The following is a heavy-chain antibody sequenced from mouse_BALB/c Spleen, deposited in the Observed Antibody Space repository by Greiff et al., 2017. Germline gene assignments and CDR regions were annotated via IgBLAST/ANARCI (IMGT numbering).Heavy chain of an antibody. CDR2: INPYNDGT. V-gene: IGHV1-14*01. J-gene: IGHJ4*01. CDR3: ARGRGNYAMDD. CDR1: GYTFTSYV. Sequence: EVQLQQSGPELVKPGASVKMSCKASGYTFTSYVMHWVKQKPGQGLEWIGYINPYNDGTKYNEKFKGKATLTADKSSSTAYMQLSSLTSENSAVYFCARGRGNYAMDDWGQGTSVTVSS.